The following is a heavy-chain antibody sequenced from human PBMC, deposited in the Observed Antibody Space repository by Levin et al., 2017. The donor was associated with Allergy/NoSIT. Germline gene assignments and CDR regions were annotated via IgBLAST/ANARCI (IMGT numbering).Heavy chain of an antibody. CDR1: GFRFSDYY. Sequence: TGESLKISCAASGFRFSDYYMSWIRQVPGKGLEWVSYISVSGRETNYADVVKGRFTISRDNAKNSLSLQMNGLRVDDSAVYYCAREGFWTDWGQGTLVTVSS. V-gene: IGHV3-11*06. J-gene: IGHJ4*02. CDR3: AREGFWTD. CDR2: ISVSGRET. D-gene: IGHD3/OR15-3a*01.